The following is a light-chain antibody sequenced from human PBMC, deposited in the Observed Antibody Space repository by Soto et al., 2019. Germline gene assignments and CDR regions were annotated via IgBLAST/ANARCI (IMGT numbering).Light chain of an antibody. CDR1: QSVSSSY. Sequence: ESVLTQSPGTLSLSPGERATLSCRASQSVSSSYLAWYQQKPGQAPRLLIYGASSRATGIPDRISGSGSGTDFTLTISRLEPEDFAVYYCQQYGSSPSITFGQGTRLEIK. V-gene: IGKV3-20*01. J-gene: IGKJ5*01. CDR3: QQYGSSPSIT. CDR2: GAS.